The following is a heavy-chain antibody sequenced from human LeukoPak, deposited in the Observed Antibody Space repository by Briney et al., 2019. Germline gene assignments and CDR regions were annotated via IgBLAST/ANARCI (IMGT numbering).Heavy chain of an antibody. Sequence: SETLSLTCAVYGGSFSGYYWSWIRQPPGKGLEWIGETNHSGSTNYNPSLKSRVTISVDTSKNQFSLKLSSVTAADTAVYYCARGPHTGVNYYDSSGYYYWGQGTLVTVSS. D-gene: IGHD3-22*01. J-gene: IGHJ4*02. CDR3: ARGPHTGVNYYDSSGYYY. V-gene: IGHV4-34*01. CDR1: GGSFSGYY. CDR2: TNHSGST.